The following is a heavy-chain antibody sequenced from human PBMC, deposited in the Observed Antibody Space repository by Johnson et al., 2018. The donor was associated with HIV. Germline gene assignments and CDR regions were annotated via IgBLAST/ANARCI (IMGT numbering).Heavy chain of an antibody. CDR1: GFTISSYW. CDR2: IKEDGSAK. D-gene: IGHD3-16*02. V-gene: IGHV3-7*02. CDR3: ARARYDDVWGSYRFDAFDI. Sequence: EVQLVESGGGVVQPGGSLRLSCAASGFTISSYWMSWVRQAPGKGLEWVANIKEDGSAKYYVDSVRGRFTISRDNAKNSLYLQMNSLRAEETDVYYCARARYDDVWGSYRFDAFDIWGQGTMVTVSS. J-gene: IGHJ3*02.